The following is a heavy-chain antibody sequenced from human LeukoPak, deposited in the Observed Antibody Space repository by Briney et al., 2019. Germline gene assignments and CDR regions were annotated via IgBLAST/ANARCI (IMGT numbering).Heavy chain of an antibody. CDR1: GFTFTDYW. CDR2: IKEDGGET. CDR3: ARDRAGVCSSTSCYPE. Sequence: PGGSLRISCVASGFTFTDYWMTWVRQAPGKGLEWVANIKEDGGETYYGSSVKGRFTISRDNAKNSLYLQMNSLRAEDTAVYYCARDRAGVCSSTSCYPEWGQGTLVTVSS. V-gene: IGHV3-7*01. J-gene: IGHJ4*02. D-gene: IGHD2-2*01.